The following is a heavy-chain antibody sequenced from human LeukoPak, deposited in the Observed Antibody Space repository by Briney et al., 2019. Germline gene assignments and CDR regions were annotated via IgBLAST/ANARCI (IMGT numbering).Heavy chain of an antibody. CDR3: AKDGSSSWYAFDI. J-gene: IGHJ3*02. D-gene: IGHD6-13*01. Sequence: GGSLRLSCAASGFTFNNYAMSWVRQAPGKGREWVSAISGSGGSTYYADSVKGRFTIPRDNSKNTLYLQMNSLRAEDTAVYYCAKDGSSSWYAFDIWGQGTMVTVS. CDR1: GFTFNNYA. CDR2: ISGSGGST. V-gene: IGHV3-23*01.